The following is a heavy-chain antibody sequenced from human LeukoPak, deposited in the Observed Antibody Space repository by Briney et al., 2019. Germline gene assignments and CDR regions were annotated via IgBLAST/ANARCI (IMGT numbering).Heavy chain of an antibody. J-gene: IGHJ4*02. CDR1: GFTFGDYA. Sequence: PGRSLRLSCTGSGFTFGDYAVSWFRQAPGKGLEWVGFIRNKGYGGTTEYAASVKGRFTISRDDSKSIAYLHMNNLKTEDTAVYYCTRSFLWIGEFFAPCDYWGQGTLVTVSS. CDR3: TRSFLWIGEFFAPCDY. CDR2: IRNKGYGGTT. V-gene: IGHV3-49*03. D-gene: IGHD3-10*01.